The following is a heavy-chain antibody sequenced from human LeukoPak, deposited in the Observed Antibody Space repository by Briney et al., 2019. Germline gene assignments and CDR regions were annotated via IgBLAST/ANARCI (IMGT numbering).Heavy chain of an antibody. D-gene: IGHD5-18*01. CDR2: IIPIFGTA. CDR3: ARASRYSYGSNLYYYYMDV. CDR1: GYTFTGYY. V-gene: IGHV1-69*13. Sequence: ASVKVSCKASGYTFTGYYMHWVRQAPGQGLEWMGGIIPIFGTANYAQKFQGRVTITADESTSTAYMELSSLRSEDTAVYYCARASRYSYGSNLYYYYMDVWGKGTTVTVSS. J-gene: IGHJ6*03.